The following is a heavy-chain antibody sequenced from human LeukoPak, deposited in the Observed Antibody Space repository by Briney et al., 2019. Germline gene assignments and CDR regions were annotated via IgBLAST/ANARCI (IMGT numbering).Heavy chain of an antibody. CDR3: ARDFRYYYDSSGTFDY. CDR1: GGTFSSYA. D-gene: IGHD3-22*01. V-gene: IGHV1-69*13. J-gene: IGHJ4*02. Sequence: GASVQVSCQASGGTFSSYAISWVRQAPGQGLEWMGGIIPIFGTANYAQKFQGRVTITADESTSTAYMELSSLRSEDTAVYYCARDFRYYYDSSGTFDYWGQGTLVTVSS. CDR2: IIPIFGTA.